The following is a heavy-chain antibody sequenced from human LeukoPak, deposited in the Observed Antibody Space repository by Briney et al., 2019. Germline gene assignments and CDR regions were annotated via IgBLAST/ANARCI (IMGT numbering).Heavy chain of an antibody. D-gene: IGHD4-23*01. J-gene: IGHJ3*02. Sequence: SETLSLTCTVSGGSISSGGYYWSWIRQHPGKGLEWIGYIYYSGSTYYNPSLKSRVTISVDTSKNQFSLKLSSVTAADTAVYYCARDGVGTGAFDIWGQGTMVTVSS. CDR1: GGSISSGGYY. CDR2: IYYSGST. CDR3: ARDGVGTGAFDI. V-gene: IGHV4-31*03.